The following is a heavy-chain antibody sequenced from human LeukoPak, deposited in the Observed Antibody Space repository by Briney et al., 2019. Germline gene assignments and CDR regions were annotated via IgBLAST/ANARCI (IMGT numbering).Heavy chain of an antibody. Sequence: PGGSLRLSCAASGFTFSSYGMHWVRQAPGKGLEWVAVIWYDGSNKYYADSVKGRFTISRDNSKDTLYLQMNSLRAEDTAVYYCVRDLHDDSSPGHIWGQGTMVTVSS. CDR3: VRDLHDDSSPGHI. CDR1: GFTFSSYG. J-gene: IGHJ3*02. V-gene: IGHV3-33*01. CDR2: IWYDGSNK. D-gene: IGHD3-22*01.